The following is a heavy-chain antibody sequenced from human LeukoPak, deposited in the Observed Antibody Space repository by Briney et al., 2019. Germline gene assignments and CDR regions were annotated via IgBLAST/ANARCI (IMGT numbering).Heavy chain of an antibody. Sequence: ASVKVSCKASGYTFTGYYMHWVRQAPGQGLEWMGWINPNSGGTNYAQKFQGRVTMTRDTSISTAYMELSRLRSDDTAVYYCARDSERLHTYYYGMDVWGQGTTVTVSS. V-gene: IGHV1-2*02. CDR2: INPNSGGT. CDR1: GYTFTGYY. D-gene: IGHD5-24*01. CDR3: ARDSERLHTYYYGMDV. J-gene: IGHJ6*02.